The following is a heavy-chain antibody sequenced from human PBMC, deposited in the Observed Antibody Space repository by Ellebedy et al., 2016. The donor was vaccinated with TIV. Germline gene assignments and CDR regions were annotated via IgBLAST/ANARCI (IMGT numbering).Heavy chain of an antibody. V-gene: IGHV3-23*01. CDR1: GFTFSSYA. Sequence: GESLKISCAASGFTFSSYAMNWVRQAPGKGLEWVSTISGSGGSTYYADSVKGRFTISRDNSRNTVSLQMNRLGVEDTAVYFCAKRSSEGAVADTWGQGTLVTVSS. CDR3: AKRSSEGAVADT. J-gene: IGHJ1*01. CDR2: ISGSGGST. D-gene: IGHD6-19*01.